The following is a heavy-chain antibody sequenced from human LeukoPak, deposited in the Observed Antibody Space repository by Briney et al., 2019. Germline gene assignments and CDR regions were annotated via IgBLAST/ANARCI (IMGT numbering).Heavy chain of an antibody. CDR1: GGSISSSNC. V-gene: IGHV4-4*02. J-gene: IGHJ6*04. CDR3: ARGAVDIVAITGVYYYYGMDV. Sequence: SETLSLTCAVSGGSISSSNCWSWVRQPPGKGLEWIGEIYHSGSTNYNPSLKSRVTISVDKSKNQFSLKLSSVTAADTAVYYCARGAVDIVAITGVYYYYGMDVWGKGTTVTVSS. D-gene: IGHD5-12*01. CDR2: IYHSGST.